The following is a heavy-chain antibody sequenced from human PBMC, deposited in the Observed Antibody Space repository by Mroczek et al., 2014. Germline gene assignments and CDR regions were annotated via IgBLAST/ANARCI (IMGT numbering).Heavy chain of an antibody. CDR2: INHSGST. CDR3: ARLITIFGVVIIPAGAWFDP. CDR1: GGSFSGYY. V-gene: IGHV4-34*01. J-gene: IGHJ5*02. Sequence: QVQLQESGAGLLKPSETLSLTCAVYGGSFSGYYWSWIRQPPGKGLEWIGEINHSGSTNYNPSLKSRVTISVDTSKNQFSLKLSSVTAADTAVYYCARLITIFGVVIIPAGAWFDPWGQGTLVTVSS. D-gene: IGHD3-3*01.